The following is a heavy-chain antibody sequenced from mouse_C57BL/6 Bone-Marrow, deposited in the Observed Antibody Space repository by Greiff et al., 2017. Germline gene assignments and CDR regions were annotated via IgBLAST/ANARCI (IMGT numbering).Heavy chain of an antibody. V-gene: IGHV1-74*01. CDR3: AILEVHYYAMDY. D-gene: IGHD2-14*01. Sequence: QVQLQQPGAELVKPGASVKVSCKASGYTFTSYWMHWVKQRPGQGLEWIGRIHPSDSDTNYNQKFKGKATLTVDKSSSTAYMQLSSLTSKDSAVYYCAILEVHYYAMDYWGQGTTVTVSS. CDR2: IHPSDSDT. J-gene: IGHJ4*01. CDR1: GYTFTSYW.